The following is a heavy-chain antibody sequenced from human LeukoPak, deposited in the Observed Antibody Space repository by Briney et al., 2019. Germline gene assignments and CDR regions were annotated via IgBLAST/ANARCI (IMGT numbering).Heavy chain of an antibody. Sequence: PSETLSLTCTVSGGSISSTNYYWGWIRQPPGKGLEWIGSIYYSGSTYYNPSLKSRVTISVDTSKNQFSLKLSSVTAADTAVYYCAREGLGYCSSTSCYYSGWFDPWGQGTLVTVSS. CDR2: IYYSGST. J-gene: IGHJ5*02. CDR3: AREGLGYCSSTSCYYSGWFDP. CDR1: GGSISSTNYY. V-gene: IGHV4-39*07. D-gene: IGHD2-2*01.